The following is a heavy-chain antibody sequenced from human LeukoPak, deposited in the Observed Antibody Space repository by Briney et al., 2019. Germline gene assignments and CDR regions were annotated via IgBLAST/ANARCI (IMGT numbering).Heavy chain of an antibody. Sequence: PGRSLRLSCADPGFTPSRYAMHWVRQVPGKGLEWVALMSYDGSKQYYADTLKGRFTISRDNSKNTLYRQMNSLGAEDTAVYSCARESYGNYFFDSWGQGTLVTVSS. D-gene: IGHD4-11*01. J-gene: IGHJ4*02. CDR2: MSYDGSKQ. CDR1: GFTPSRYA. V-gene: IGHV3-30-3*01. CDR3: ARESYGNYFFDS.